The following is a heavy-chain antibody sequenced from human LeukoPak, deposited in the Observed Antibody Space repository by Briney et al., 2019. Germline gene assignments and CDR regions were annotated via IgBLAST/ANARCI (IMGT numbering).Heavy chain of an antibody. CDR3: ARAMVRGVNWFDP. J-gene: IGHJ5*02. CDR1: GFTFSTDA. Sequence: TGGSLRLSCAASGFTFSTDAIHWVRQAPGKGLEWLAVISYDGSNKHYADSVKGRFTISRDNSKNTLYLQMNSLRAEDTAVYYCARAMVRGVNWFDPWGQGTLVTVSS. CDR2: ISYDGSNK. D-gene: IGHD3-10*01. V-gene: IGHV3-30*04.